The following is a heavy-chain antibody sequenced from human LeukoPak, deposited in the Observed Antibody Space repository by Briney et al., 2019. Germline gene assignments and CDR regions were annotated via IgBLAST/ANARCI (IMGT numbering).Heavy chain of an antibody. J-gene: IGHJ4*02. CDR1: GGSLSSYF. D-gene: IGHD5-12*01. V-gene: IGHV4-59*01. CDR3: ARDRWLGY. CDR2: IYYSGST. Sequence: PSETLSLTCTVSGGSLSSYFWSWVRQPPGKGLEWIGYIYYSGSTNYNPSLKSRVTISVDTSKHQFSLKLASVTTADTAVYYCARDRWLGYWGQGTLVTVSS.